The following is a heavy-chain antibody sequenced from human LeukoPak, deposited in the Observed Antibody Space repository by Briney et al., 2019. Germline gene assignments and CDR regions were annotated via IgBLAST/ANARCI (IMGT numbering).Heavy chain of an antibody. Sequence: PSETLSLTCTVSGGSISSYYWSWIRQPPGKGLEWIGYIYYSGSTNYNPSLKSRVTISVDTSKNQFSLKLSSVTAADTAVYYCARLAVHYGMDVWGQGTTVTVS. CDR3: ARLAVHYGMDV. CDR1: GGSISSYY. V-gene: IGHV4-59*08. D-gene: IGHD6-6*01. J-gene: IGHJ6*02. CDR2: IYYSGST.